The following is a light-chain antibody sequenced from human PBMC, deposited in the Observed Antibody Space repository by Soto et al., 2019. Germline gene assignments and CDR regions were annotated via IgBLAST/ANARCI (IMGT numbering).Light chain of an antibody. V-gene: IGLV4-60*02. Sequence: QLVLTQSSSASASLGSSVKVTCTLSSGHSSYIIAWHQQQPGKAPRYLMKLEGSGSYKKGSGVPDRFSGSSSGADRYLTISNLQFEESADYYCETWVSNTYVFGTGTKVTVL. CDR2: LEGSGSY. CDR1: SGHSSYI. J-gene: IGLJ1*01. CDR3: ETWVSNTYV.